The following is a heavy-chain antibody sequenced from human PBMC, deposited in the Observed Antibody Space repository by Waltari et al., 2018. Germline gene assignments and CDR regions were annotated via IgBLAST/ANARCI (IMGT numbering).Heavy chain of an antibody. J-gene: IGHJ4*02. CDR2: INAGNGNT. D-gene: IGHD3-3*01. CDR1: GYTFTSYA. CDR3: ARSYDFWSGYYPIFDY. V-gene: IGHV1-3*01. Sequence: QVQLVQSGAEVKKPGASVKVSCKASGYTFTSYAMHWVRQAPGQRLEWMGWINAGNGNTKYSQKFQGRVTITRDTSASTAYMERSSLRSEDTAVYYCARSYDFWSGYYPIFDYWGQGTLVIVSS.